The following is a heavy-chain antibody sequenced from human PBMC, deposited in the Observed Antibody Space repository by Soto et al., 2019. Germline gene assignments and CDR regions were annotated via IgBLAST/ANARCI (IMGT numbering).Heavy chain of an antibody. CDR3: ARRKFGLRHFDWLIKSGNDYFDY. CDR2: IYPGDSDT. Sequence: GESLKISCKGSGYSFTSYWIGWVRQMPGKGLEWMGIIYPGDSDTRYSPSFQGQVTISADKSISTAYLQWSSLKASDTAMYYCARRKFGLRHFDWLIKSGNDYFDYWGQGTLVTVSS. J-gene: IGHJ4*02. CDR1: GYSFTSYW. D-gene: IGHD3-9*01. V-gene: IGHV5-51*01.